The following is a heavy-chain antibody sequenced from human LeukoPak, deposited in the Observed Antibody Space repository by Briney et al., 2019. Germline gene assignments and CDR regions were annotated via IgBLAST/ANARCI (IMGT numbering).Heavy chain of an antibody. CDR3: GKRSSDGGACNCDY. CDR1: GFTFSDYA. Sequence: GGSLRLSCAASGFTFSDYAMSWVRQAPGKGLEWVSAISDSGGATNYADSVKGRFTISRDNSKNMLYMQMNSLTAEDTAVYYCGKRSSDGGACNCDYWGQGTLVTVSS. D-gene: IGHD2-21*02. CDR2: ISDSGGAT. V-gene: IGHV3-23*01. J-gene: IGHJ4*02.